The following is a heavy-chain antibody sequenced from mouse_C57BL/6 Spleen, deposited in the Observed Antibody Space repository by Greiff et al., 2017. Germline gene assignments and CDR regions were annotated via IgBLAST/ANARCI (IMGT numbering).Heavy chain of an antibody. J-gene: IGHJ3*01. CDR3: ARSNYDYDAWFAY. CDR2: IDPANGNT. CDR1: GFNFKNTY. Sequence: VQLKESVAELVRPGASVKLSCTASGFNFKNTYMHWVKQRPEQGLEWIGRIDPANGNTKYAPKFQGKATLTADTSSNTAYLQLSSLTSEDPAIYYGARSNYDYDAWFAYWGQGTLVTVSA. V-gene: IGHV14-3*01. D-gene: IGHD2-4*01.